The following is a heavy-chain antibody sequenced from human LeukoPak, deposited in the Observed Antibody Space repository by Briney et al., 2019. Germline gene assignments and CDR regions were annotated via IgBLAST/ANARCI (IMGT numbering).Heavy chain of an antibody. V-gene: IGHV3-53*01. CDR3: AAYGQDAFDI. Sequence: GGSLRLSCAASGFTVGSIYMNWVRQAPGKGLEWVSVIYSGGNTYHADSVKGRFTISRDNSKNTVYLQMNSLRAEDTAVYYCAAYGQDAFDIWGQGTMVTVSS. J-gene: IGHJ3*02. CDR1: GFTVGSIY. CDR2: IYSGGNT. D-gene: IGHD4-17*01.